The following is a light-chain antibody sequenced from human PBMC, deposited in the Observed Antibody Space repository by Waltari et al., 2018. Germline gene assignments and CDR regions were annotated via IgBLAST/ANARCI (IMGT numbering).Light chain of an antibody. Sequence: DIQMTQSPATLPASVGDRVTITCRASQSIGRWLALYQQKPGKAPKLLLSESAKLQSGVPSRFSGSGSGTDFTLTINGLQPDDFAIYYCHQYMSYPWTFGLGTKVEIK. CDR3: HQYMSYPWT. CDR1: QSIGRW. J-gene: IGKJ1*01. CDR2: ESA. V-gene: IGKV1-5*03.